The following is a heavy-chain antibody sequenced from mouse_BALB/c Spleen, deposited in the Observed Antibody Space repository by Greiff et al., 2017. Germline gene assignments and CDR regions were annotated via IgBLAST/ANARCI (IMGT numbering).Heavy chain of an antibody. D-gene: IGHD2-3*01. J-gene: IGHJ1*01. V-gene: IGHV1-77*01. CDR1: GYTFTDYY. CDR2: IYPGSGNT. CDR3: ARSDGTGYFDV. Sequence: VQLQQSGAELARPGASVKLSCKASGYTFTDYYINWVKQRTGQGLEWIGEIYPGSGNTYYNEKFKGKATLTADKSSSTAYMQLSSLTSEDSAVYFCARSDGTGYFDVWGAGTTVTVSS.